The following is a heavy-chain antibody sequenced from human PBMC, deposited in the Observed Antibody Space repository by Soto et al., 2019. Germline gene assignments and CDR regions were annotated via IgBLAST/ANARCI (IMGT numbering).Heavy chain of an antibody. V-gene: IGHV1-58*01. CDR1: GFTFSSSA. J-gene: IGHJ4*02. CDR2: IDVGSANA. Sequence: QMQLVQSGPEVKKPGTSVKVSCKTSGFTFSSSAVHWVRQDSGHRLQWIGWIDVGSANAHYAQMLQERVTISRDMSTSTTYIVMSSLIPEDTAVYYCEAYVGGYIYGVARHWGPGTLVTVSS. D-gene: IGHD4-17*01. CDR3: EAYVGGYIYGVARH.